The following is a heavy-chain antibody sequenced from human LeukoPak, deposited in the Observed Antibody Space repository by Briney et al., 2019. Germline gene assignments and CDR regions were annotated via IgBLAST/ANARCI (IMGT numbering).Heavy chain of an antibody. Sequence: ASVKVSCKASGYTFTGYYMHWVRQAPGQGLEWMGWINPNSGNTGYAQKFQGRVTMTRNTSISTAYMELSSLRSEDTAVYYCARVHRGEAAMVTYFDYWGQGTLVTVSS. CDR2: INPNSGNT. D-gene: IGHD5-18*01. J-gene: IGHJ4*02. CDR1: GYTFTGYY. V-gene: IGHV1-8*02. CDR3: ARVHRGEAAMVTYFDY.